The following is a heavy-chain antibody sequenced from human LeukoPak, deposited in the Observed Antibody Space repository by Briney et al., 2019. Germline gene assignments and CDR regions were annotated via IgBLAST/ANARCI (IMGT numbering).Heavy chain of an antibody. Sequence: PSETLSLTCTVSGGSISSYYWSWIRQPPGKGLEWIGCIYYSGSTNYNPSLKSRVTISVDTSKNQFSLKLSSVTAADTAVYYRAREVAAAGLDYWGQGTLVTVSS. J-gene: IGHJ4*02. CDR2: IYYSGST. CDR3: AREVAAAGLDY. CDR1: GGSISSYY. V-gene: IGHV4-59*01. D-gene: IGHD6-13*01.